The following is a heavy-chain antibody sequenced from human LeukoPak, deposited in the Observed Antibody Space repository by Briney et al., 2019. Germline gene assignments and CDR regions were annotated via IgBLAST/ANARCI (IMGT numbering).Heavy chain of an antibody. D-gene: IGHD1-1*01. J-gene: IGHJ6*02. CDR2: IKQDGSEK. CDR3: ARGQLERRRDYGMDV. Sequence: PGGSLRLSCAASGFXFSTFWMSWVRQAPGKGLEWVANIKQDGSEKYYVDSVKGRFTISRDNAKNSLYLQMNSLRAEDTAVYYCARGQLERRRDYGMDVWGQGTTVTVSS. CDR1: GFXFSTFW. V-gene: IGHV3-7*02.